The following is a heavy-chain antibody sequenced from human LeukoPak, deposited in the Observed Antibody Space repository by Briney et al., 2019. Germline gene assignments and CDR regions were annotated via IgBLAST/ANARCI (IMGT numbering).Heavy chain of an antibody. J-gene: IGHJ4*02. CDR3: ARGRPTSDILTGYYLFDY. Sequence: ASVKVSCKASGYTFTSYDINWVRQATGQGLEWMGWMNPNSGNTGYAQKFQGRVTMTRNTSISTAYMELSSLRSEDTAVYYCARGRPTSDILTGYYLFDYWGQGTLVTVSS. D-gene: IGHD3-9*01. CDR2: MNPNSGNT. V-gene: IGHV1-8*01. CDR1: GYTFTSYD.